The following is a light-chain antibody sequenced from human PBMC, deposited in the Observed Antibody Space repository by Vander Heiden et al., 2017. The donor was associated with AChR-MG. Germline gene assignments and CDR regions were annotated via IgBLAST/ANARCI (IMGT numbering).Light chain of an antibody. J-gene: IGLJ3*02. CDR2: DNS. V-gene: IGLV1-40*01. Sequence: SVLPPPPSVSGDPVHRATLSCTGSSYKIGAGYDVHWYQQLPGTDPKLLIYDNSNRPSGVPDRFSGSKSGTSASLAITGLQAEDEADYYCQSYDSSLRGWVFGGGTKLTVL. CDR1: SYKIGAGYD. CDR3: QSYDSSLRGWV.